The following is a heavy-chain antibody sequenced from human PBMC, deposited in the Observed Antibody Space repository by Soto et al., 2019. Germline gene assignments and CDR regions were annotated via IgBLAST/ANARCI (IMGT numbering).Heavy chain of an antibody. CDR1: GYTFTSHY. J-gene: IGHJ5*02. CDR3: ARDRARIAAAAGPILA. V-gene: IGHV1-46*03. D-gene: IGHD6-13*01. CDR2: INPSGGST. Sequence: ASVKVSCKASGYTFTSHYMHWVRQAPGQGLEWMGIINPSGGSTSYAQKFQGRVTMTRDTSTSTVYMELSSLRSEDTAVYYCARDRARIAAAAGPILAWGQGTLVTVSS.